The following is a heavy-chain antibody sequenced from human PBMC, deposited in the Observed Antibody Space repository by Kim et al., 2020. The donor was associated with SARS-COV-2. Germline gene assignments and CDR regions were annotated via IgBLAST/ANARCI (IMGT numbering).Heavy chain of an antibody. CDR2: ISYDGSNK. D-gene: IGHD3-22*01. J-gene: IGHJ4*01. CDR1: GFTFSSYA. Sequence: GGSLRLSCAASGFTFSSYAMHWVRQAPGKGLEWVAVISYDGSNKYYADSVKGRFTISRDNSKNTLYLQMNSLRAEDTAVYYCARAGYYDSSGYFGDFDY. V-gene: IGHV3-30*04. CDR3: ARAGYYDSSGYFGDFDY.